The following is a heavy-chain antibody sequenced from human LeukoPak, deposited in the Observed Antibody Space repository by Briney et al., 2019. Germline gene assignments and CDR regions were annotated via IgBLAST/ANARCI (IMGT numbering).Heavy chain of an antibody. CDR1: GFTLSNAW. CDR3: TTWTSH. Sequence: GGSLRLSCAASGFTLSNAWMTWVRQAPRKGLEWVGLIKSKTDGGTTEYAAPVKGRFTISRDDSKNTLYLQMNSLKTEDTAVYYCTTWTSHWGQGTPVTVSS. V-gene: IGHV3-15*01. D-gene: IGHD3/OR15-3a*01. CDR2: IKSKTDGGTT. J-gene: IGHJ4*02.